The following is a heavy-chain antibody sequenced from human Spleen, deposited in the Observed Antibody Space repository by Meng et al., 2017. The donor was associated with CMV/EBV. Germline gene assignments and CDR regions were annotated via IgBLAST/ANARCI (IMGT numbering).Heavy chain of an antibody. CDR1: SRNW. Sequence: SRNWWTWGRQVPGRGLEGIEKINHRGSNNNNPALKSRVTISVDKVKNQFSLKLGSVTAADTAVYYCARIERRRILKYCGSDCSTTDYWGQGTLVTVSS. D-gene: IGHD2-21*02. V-gene: IGHV4-4*02. J-gene: IGHJ4*02. CDR3: ARIERRRILKYCGSDCSTTDY. CDR2: INHRGSN.